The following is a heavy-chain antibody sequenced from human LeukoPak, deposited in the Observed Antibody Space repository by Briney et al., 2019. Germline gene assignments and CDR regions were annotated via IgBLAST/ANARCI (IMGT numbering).Heavy chain of an antibody. J-gene: IGHJ5*01. Sequence: ASVKVSCKASGGTFSSYAISWVRQAPGQGLEWMGLINPNSGGTNYAQKFQGRVTMTRDTSISTAYMELTRLTSDDTAVYYCARDRPHNWFDSWGQGTLVTVSS. CDR1: GGTFSSYA. CDR2: INPNSGGT. CDR3: ARDRPHNWFDS. V-gene: IGHV1-2*02.